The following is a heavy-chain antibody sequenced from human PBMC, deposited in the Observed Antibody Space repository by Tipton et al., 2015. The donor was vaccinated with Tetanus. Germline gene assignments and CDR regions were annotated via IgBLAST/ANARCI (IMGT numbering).Heavy chain of an antibody. J-gene: IGHJ4*02. CDR3: ARGISGSFSSADY. Sequence: TLSLTCTVSGGSIYSGGYYWTWIRQRPGKGLEWIGYIYYNHDTYYNPSLKSRITISLDTSKHQFFLQLNSVTAADTAVYFCARGISGSFSSADYRGQGTLVAVSS. D-gene: IGHD1-26*01. V-gene: IGHV4-31*03. CDR1: GGSIYSGGYY. CDR2: IYYNHDT.